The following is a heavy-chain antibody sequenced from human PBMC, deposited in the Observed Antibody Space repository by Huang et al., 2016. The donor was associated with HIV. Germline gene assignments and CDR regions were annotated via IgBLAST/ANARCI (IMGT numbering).Heavy chain of an antibody. V-gene: IGHV3-30*18. CDR3: AKDGADEEWDIDY. J-gene: IGHJ4*02. D-gene: IGHD1-26*01. CDR1: GFSFSTYG. CDR2: ISYDGNNK. Sequence: VQLVESGGGVVQPGRYLRLACAASGFSFSTYGLHWVRQAQGKGMEWVAVISYDGNNKNEAHSVQGRFTISRDTSENKVYLQMNSLRHEDTAVYYCAKDGADEEWDIDYWGQGTLVTVSS.